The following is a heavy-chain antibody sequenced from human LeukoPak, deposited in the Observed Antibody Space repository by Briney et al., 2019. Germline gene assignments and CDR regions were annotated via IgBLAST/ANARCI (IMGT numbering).Heavy chain of an antibody. Sequence: SETLSLTCTVSGGSISTTNYYWGWIRQPPGKGLEWIGNIFYSGSTYYSPSLKSRLSISLDTSKNQFSLKLSSVTAADTAVYYCACSRREPQDFYNWFDPWGQGTLVTVSS. D-gene: IGHD3-3*01. CDR2: IFYSGST. J-gene: IGHJ5*02. CDR3: ACSRREPQDFYNWFDP. V-gene: IGHV4-39*07. CDR1: GGSISTTNYY.